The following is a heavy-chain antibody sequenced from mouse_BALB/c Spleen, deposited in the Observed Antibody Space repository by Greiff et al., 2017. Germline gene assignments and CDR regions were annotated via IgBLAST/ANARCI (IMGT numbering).Heavy chain of an antibody. CDR3: TRWKTYYFDY. V-gene: IGHV1S22*01. J-gene: IGHJ2*01. CDR1: GYTFTSYW. Sequence: LQQPGSELVRPGASVKLSCKASGYTFTSYWMHWVKQRPGQGLEWIGNIYPGSGSTNYDEKFKSKATLTVDTSSSTAYMQLSSLTSEDSAVYYCTRWKTYYFDYWGQGTTLSVSS. CDR2: IYPGSGST.